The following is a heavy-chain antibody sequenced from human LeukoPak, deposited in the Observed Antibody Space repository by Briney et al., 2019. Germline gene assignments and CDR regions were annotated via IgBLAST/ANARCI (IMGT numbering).Heavy chain of an antibody. CDR1: GGSISSYY. V-gene: IGHV4-59*08. J-gene: IGHJ4*02. Sequence: SETLSLTCTVSGGSISSYYWSWIRQPPGKGLEWIGYIYYSGSTNYNPSLKSRVTISVDTSKNQFSLKLSSVTAADTAVYYCARNSGSYYPIDYWGQGTLVTVSS. CDR2: IYYSGST. D-gene: IGHD1-26*01. CDR3: ARNSGSYYPIDY.